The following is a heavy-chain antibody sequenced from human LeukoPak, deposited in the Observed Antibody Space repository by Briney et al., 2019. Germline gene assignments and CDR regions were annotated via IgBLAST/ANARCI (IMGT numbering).Heavy chain of an antibody. CDR3: ASTSMVRGVIIPFDY. CDR1: GAVFSNHA. Sequence: GGSLRLSCAASGAVFSNHAMSWVRQPPGKGLEWVSLISGTGVTTYYAASVKGRFTISRDNSKNTLYLQMNSLRAEDTALYYCASTSMVRGVIIPFDYWGQGTLVTVSS. CDR2: ISGTGVTT. V-gene: IGHV3-23*01. J-gene: IGHJ4*02. D-gene: IGHD3-10*01.